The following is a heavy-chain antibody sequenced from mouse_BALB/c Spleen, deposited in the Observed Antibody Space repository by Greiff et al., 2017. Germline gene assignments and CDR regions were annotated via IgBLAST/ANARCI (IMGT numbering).Heavy chain of an antibody. D-gene: IGHD2-2*01. Sequence: QVQLKESGAELVRPGTSVKISCKASGYTFPNYWLGWVKQRPGHGLEWIGDIYPGGGYTNYNEKFKGKATLTADTSSSTAYMQLSSLTSEDSAVYFCAREGLRQEVWFAYWGQGTLVTVSA. J-gene: IGHJ3*01. CDR2: IYPGGGYT. CDR3: AREGLRQEVWFAY. V-gene: IGHV1-63*02. CDR1: GYTFPNYW.